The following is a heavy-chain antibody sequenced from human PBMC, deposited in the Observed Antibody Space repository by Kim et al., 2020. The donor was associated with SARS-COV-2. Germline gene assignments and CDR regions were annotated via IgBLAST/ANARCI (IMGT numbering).Heavy chain of an antibody. D-gene: IGHD6-19*01. V-gene: IGHV3-49*04. CDR2: IRSKAYGGTT. J-gene: IGHJ6*02. Sequence: GGSLRLSCTASGFTFGDYAMSWVRQAPGKGLEWVGFIRSKAYGGTTEYAASVKGRFTISRDDSKSIAYLQMNSLKTEDTAVYYCTRSIAVAGHWNYYYYYGMDVWGQGTTVTVSS. CDR1: GFTFGDYA. CDR3: TRSIAVAGHWNYYYYYGMDV.